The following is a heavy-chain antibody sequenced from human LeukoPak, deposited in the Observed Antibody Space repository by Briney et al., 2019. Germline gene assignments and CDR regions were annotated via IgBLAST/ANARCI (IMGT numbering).Heavy chain of an antibody. CDR1: GFVFDDYA. D-gene: IGHD4-23*01. J-gene: IGHJ3*02. Sequence: GGSLRLSCAASGFVFDDYAMHWVRQAPGKGLEWVSGISWNSGSIGYADSVKGRFTISRDNAKNSLYLQMNSLRAEDTALYYCAKALTTVVTRGAFDIWGQGTMVTVAS. CDR3: AKALTTVVTRGAFDI. CDR2: ISWNSGSI. V-gene: IGHV3-9*01.